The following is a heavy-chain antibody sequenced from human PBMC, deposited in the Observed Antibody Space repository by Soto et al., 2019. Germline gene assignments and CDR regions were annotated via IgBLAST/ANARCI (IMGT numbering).Heavy chain of an antibody. Sequence: AGGSLRLSCAASGLTVSGKKYVAWVRQAPGKGLEWVSALYDVDGSFYADSVKGRFTISRDNARNTLYLQMSSLRAEDTAVYYCAKDSGCVDGACAYDPWGQGTLVTVSS. CDR2: LYDVDGS. V-gene: IGHV3-66*01. CDR1: GLTVSGKKY. CDR3: AKDSGCVDGACAYDP. D-gene: IGHD2-21*01. J-gene: IGHJ5*02.